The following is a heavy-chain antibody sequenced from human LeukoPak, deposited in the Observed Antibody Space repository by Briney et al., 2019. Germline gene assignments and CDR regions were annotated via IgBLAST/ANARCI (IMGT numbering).Heavy chain of an antibody. CDR3: ARRKADRPRNYYIDY. CDR2: IQYNGPP. D-gene: IGHD6-6*01. V-gene: IGHV4-61*01. J-gene: IGHJ4*02. Sequence: SETLSLTCTVSGGSVSIGRYQWSWVRQPPGPGLEWIGDIQYNGPPAYNPSLQNRVIILRDESRNQFSLRLSSVTAADTAVYFCARRKADRPRNYYIDYWGQGILVTVSS. CDR1: GGSVSIGRYQ.